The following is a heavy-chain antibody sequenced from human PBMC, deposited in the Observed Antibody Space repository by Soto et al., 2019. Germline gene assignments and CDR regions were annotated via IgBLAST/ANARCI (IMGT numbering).Heavy chain of an antibody. D-gene: IGHD3-10*02. CDR3: AREIVRLVGSDY. CDR1: GYTFTSYG. J-gene: IGHJ4*02. V-gene: IGHV1-18*01. Sequence: QVQLLQSGAELKKPGASVKVSCKASGYTFTSYGISWVRQVPGQGLEWMGWISPYNGNTKYAQKRQGRVTMRTDTSTSTAYMELRSLISDDTDLFYCAREIVRLVGSDYGGQGTLVTVSS. CDR2: ISPYNGNT.